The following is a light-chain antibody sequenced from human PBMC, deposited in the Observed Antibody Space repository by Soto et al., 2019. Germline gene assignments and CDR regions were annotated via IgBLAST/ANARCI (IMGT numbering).Light chain of an antibody. CDR1: ESISRH. CDR3: QQSYSTLSIS. Sequence: DIQMTQSPSSLSASVGDRVTITCRASESISRHLNWYQQKPGKAPTLLIYTASTVQNGVPSRFSGSGSGTDFTLTISSLQPEDFATDYCQQSYSTLSISFGQGTRLEIK. J-gene: IGKJ5*01. CDR2: TAS. V-gene: IGKV1-39*01.